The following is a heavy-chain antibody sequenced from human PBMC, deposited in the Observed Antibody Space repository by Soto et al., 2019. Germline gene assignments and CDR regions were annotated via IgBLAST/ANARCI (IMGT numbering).Heavy chain of an antibody. J-gene: IGHJ4*02. Sequence: QVQLVESGGGVVQPGGSLRLSCAASGFTFSSYGMQWVRQSPGEGLEWVAIMAHDGSNQYYGVSVKGRFTISRDNSKNTLYLQMDSLRPEDTAVYYCARSSGGSSYYPPDYWGQGTLVTVSS. CDR1: GFTFSSYG. CDR3: ARSSGGSSYYPPDY. D-gene: IGHD2-15*01. CDR2: MAHDGSNQ. V-gene: IGHV3-30*03.